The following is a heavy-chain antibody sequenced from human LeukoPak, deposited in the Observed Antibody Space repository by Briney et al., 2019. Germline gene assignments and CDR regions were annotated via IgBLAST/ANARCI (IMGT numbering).Heavy chain of an antibody. CDR1: GYSISSGYY. CDR2: IYHSGST. D-gene: IGHD3-9*01. V-gene: IGHV4-38-2*02. CDR3: ARVVTIPPTFDY. Sequence: PSETLSLTCTVSGYSISSGYYWGWIRQPPGKGLEWIGSIYHSGSTYYNPSLKSRVTISVDTSKNQFSLKLSSVTAADTAVYYCARVVTIPPTFDYWGQGTLVTVSS. J-gene: IGHJ4*02.